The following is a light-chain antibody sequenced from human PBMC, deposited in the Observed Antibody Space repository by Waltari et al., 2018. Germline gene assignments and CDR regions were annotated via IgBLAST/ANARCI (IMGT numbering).Light chain of an antibody. Sequence: ETVMTQSPATLSVSPGERAVLSCRASQSVTTNLAWYQQKPGQAPRLLIYGASTRATNIPARFSGSGSGTEFNLTISSLQSEDFAVYYCHQYNNGPPYNFGQGTKLEI. CDR2: GAS. CDR1: QSVTTN. J-gene: IGKJ2*01. V-gene: IGKV3-15*01. CDR3: HQYNNGPPYN.